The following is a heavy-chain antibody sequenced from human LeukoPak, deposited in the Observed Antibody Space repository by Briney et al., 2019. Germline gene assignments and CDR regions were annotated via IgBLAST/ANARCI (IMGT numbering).Heavy chain of an antibody. Sequence: SETLSLTCAVYGGSFSGYYWSWIRQPPGKGLEWIGEINHSGSTNYNPSLKSRVTISVDTSKNQFSLKLSSVTAADTAVYYCARSNDRVADYWGQGTLVTVSS. CDR1: GGSFSGYY. CDR3: ARSNDRVADY. CDR2: INHSGST. D-gene: IGHD3-3*01. V-gene: IGHV4-34*01. J-gene: IGHJ4*02.